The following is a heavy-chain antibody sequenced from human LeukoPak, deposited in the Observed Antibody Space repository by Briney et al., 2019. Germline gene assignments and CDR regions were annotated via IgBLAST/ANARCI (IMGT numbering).Heavy chain of an antibody. Sequence: SETLSLTCTVSGGSISSSSYYWGWIRQPPGKGLEWIGSIYYSGSTYYNPSLKSRVTISVDTSKNQFSLKLGSVTAADTAVYYCARDWRVRGAFDYWGQGTLVTVSS. D-gene: IGHD3-10*01. CDR3: ARDWRVRGAFDY. V-gene: IGHV4-39*07. J-gene: IGHJ4*02. CDR2: IYYSGST. CDR1: GGSISSSSYY.